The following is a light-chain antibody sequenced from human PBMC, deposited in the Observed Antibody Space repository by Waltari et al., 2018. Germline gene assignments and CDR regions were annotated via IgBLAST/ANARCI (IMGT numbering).Light chain of an antibody. J-gene: IGKJ1*01. CDR2: WAS. Sequence: DIVMTQSPDSLPVSLGERATLTCKSSQSVLYSTTNKNYLAWYQQKPGQPPKLLIYWASTRESGVPDRFSGSGSRTDFTLTISSLQAEDVAVYYCQQFYTTPWTFGQGTQVEIK. CDR3: QQFYTTPWT. V-gene: IGKV4-1*01. CDR1: QSVLYSTTNKNY.